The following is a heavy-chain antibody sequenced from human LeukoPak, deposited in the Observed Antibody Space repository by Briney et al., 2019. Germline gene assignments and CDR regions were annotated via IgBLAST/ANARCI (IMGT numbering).Heavy chain of an antibody. D-gene: IGHD6-6*01. Sequence: PGGSLRLSCAASGFTFSSYAMHWVRQAPGKGLEWVAVISYDGSNKYYADSVKGRFTISRDNSKNTLYLQMNSLRAEDTAVYYCARASIADDYWSQGTLVTVSS. CDR1: GFTFSSYA. V-gene: IGHV3-30-3*01. J-gene: IGHJ4*02. CDR2: ISYDGSNK. CDR3: ARASIADDY.